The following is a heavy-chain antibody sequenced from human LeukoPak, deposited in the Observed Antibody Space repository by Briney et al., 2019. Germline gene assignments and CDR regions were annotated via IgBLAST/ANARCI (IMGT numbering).Heavy chain of an antibody. Sequence: GGSLRLSCAASGFTFDDYAMHWVRQAPGKGLEWVSGISWNSGSIGYADSVKGRFTISRDNAKNSLYLQMNSLRAEDTALYYCAKDRSIAAAGTYFDYWGQGTLVTVSS. J-gene: IGHJ4*02. V-gene: IGHV3-9*01. CDR3: AKDRSIAAAGTYFDY. CDR2: ISWNSGSI. CDR1: GFTFDDYA. D-gene: IGHD6-13*01.